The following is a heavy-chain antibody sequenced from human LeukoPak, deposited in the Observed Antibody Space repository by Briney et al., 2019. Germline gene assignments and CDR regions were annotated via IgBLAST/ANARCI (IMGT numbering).Heavy chain of an antibody. CDR1: GFTFSTYA. J-gene: IGHJ3*02. D-gene: IGHD1-20*01. Sequence: GGSLRLSCAASGFTFSTYAMNWVRQAPGKGLEWVAVISYDGSDKYYADSVKGRFTISRDNAKNLLYLQMNSLRAEDTAVYYCARAINDALDIWGQGTMVTVSS. V-gene: IGHV3-30-3*01. CDR3: ARAINDALDI. CDR2: ISYDGSDK.